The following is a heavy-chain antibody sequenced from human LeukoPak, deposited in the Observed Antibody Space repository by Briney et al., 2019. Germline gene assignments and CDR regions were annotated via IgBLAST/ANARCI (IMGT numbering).Heavy chain of an antibody. CDR2: ISSTSSSI. CDR1: GFSFISYS. J-gene: IGHJ2*01. CDR3: AREEHYRRYFAL. V-gene: IGHV3-48*01. Sequence: GGSLRLSCAASGFSFISYSMNWVRQAPGKGLEWVSYISSTSSSIYYADSVKGRFTISRDNAKNSLYLQMNSLRAEDTAVYFCAREEHYRRYFALWGRGTLVTVSS. D-gene: IGHD3-16*02.